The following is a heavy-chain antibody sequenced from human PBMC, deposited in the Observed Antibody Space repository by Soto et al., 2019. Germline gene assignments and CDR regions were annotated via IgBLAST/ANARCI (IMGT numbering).Heavy chain of an antibody. CDR3: ARAHYDILTYTGMDV. J-gene: IGHJ6*02. Sequence: GGSLRLSCAASGFTFSSYSMNWVRQAPGKGLEWVSSISSSSSYIYYADSVKGRFTISRDNAKSSLYLQMNSLRAEDTAVYYCARAHYDILTYTGMDVWGQGTTVTVSS. V-gene: IGHV3-21*01. CDR1: GFTFSSYS. CDR2: ISSSSSYI. D-gene: IGHD3-9*01.